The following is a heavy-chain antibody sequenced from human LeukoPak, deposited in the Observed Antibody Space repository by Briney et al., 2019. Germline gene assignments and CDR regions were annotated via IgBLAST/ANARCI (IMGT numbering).Heavy chain of an antibody. CDR2: INPNSGGT. CDR1: GYTFTGYY. V-gene: IGHV1-2*06. Sequence: ASVKVSCKASGYTFTGYYMHWVRRAPGQGLEWMGRINPNSGGTNYAQKFQGRVTMTRDTSISTAYMELSSLRSEDTAVYYCARLKRDGYTYYFDYWGQGTLVTVSS. D-gene: IGHD5-24*01. J-gene: IGHJ4*02. CDR3: ARLKRDGYTYYFDY.